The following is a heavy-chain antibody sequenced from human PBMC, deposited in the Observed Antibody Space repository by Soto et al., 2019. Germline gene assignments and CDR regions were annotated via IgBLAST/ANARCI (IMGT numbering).Heavy chain of an antibody. Sequence: SVKFSCKASGGTFSSYAISWVRQAPGQGLEWMGGIIPIFGTANYAQKFQGRVTITADKSTSTAYMELSSLRSGDTAVYYCARAGCSSTSCPPGWFDPWGQGTLVTVSS. CDR1: GGTFSSYA. D-gene: IGHD2-2*01. CDR2: IIPIFGTA. V-gene: IGHV1-69*06. J-gene: IGHJ5*02. CDR3: ARAGCSSTSCPPGWFDP.